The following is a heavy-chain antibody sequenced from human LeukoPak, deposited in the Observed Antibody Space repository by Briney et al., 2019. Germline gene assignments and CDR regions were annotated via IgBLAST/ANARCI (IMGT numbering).Heavy chain of an antibody. Sequence: GGSLRLSCAASGFTFNHYGMHWVRQAPGKGLEWVAVIWSDGSNKLYAASVRGRFTISREDSRKTVYLQMDSLTAEDTAVYYCAKDGQRGFDYSNSLEKWGQGTLVTVSS. D-gene: IGHD4-11*01. V-gene: IGHV3-33*06. J-gene: IGHJ4*02. CDR1: GFTFNHYG. CDR3: AKDGQRGFDYSNSLEK. CDR2: IWSDGSNK.